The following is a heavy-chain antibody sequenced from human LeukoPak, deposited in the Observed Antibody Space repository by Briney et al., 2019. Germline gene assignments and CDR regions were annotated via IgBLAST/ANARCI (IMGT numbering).Heavy chain of an antibody. CDR2: INHSGST. D-gene: IGHD3-22*01. CDR3: ARVVVGQGGGFDP. CDR1: GGSFSGYY. V-gene: IGHV4-34*01. J-gene: IGHJ5*02. Sequence: SETLSLTCAVYGGSFSGYYWSWIRQPPGKGLEWIGEINHSGSTNYNPSLKSRVTISVDTSKNQFSLKLSSVTAADTAVYYCARVVVGQGGGFDPWGQGTLVTVSS.